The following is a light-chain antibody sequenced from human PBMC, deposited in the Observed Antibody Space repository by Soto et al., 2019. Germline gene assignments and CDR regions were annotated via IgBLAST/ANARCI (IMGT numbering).Light chain of an antibody. CDR3: LERSNWPT. CDR1: QSIGNY. CDR2: DAS. V-gene: IGKV3-11*01. J-gene: IGKJ5*01. Sequence: IVLTQSPATLSLSPGERATLSCRASQSIGNYLAWYQHKPGQAPRLLIYDASNRATGIPARFSGSGSGTDFTLTISSQEPEDFAVYYCLERSNWPTFGQGTRLEIK.